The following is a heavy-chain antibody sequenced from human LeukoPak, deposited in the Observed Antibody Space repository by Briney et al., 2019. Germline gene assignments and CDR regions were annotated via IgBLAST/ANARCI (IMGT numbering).Heavy chain of an antibody. Sequence: GGSLSLSCATSGFTFVDYGLSWARHAPGKGLEWLCAINYNGAITDYADSVKGRFTISRDNAKNSLYLRMDSLRAEDTALYYCARDRLGPSFSVSHFDLWGQGTLVTVSS. CDR2: INYNGAIT. V-gene: IGHV3-20*04. J-gene: IGHJ4*02. CDR1: GFTFVDYG. CDR3: ARDRLGPSFSVSHFDL. D-gene: IGHD3-3*02.